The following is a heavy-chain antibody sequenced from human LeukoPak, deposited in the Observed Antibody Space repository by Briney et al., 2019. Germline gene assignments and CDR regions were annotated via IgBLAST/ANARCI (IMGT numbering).Heavy chain of an antibody. CDR2: INPNSGGT. CDR1: GYTFTGYY. CDR3: ARAESSTRLYFDY. D-gene: IGHD6-25*01. V-gene: IGHV1-2*02. Sequence: ASVKVSCKASGYTFTGYYMHWLRQAPGHRLEWMGWINPNSGGTNYAQKFQGRVTMTRDTSISTAYMELSRLRSDDTAVYYCARAESSTRLYFDYWGQGTLVTVSS. J-gene: IGHJ4*02.